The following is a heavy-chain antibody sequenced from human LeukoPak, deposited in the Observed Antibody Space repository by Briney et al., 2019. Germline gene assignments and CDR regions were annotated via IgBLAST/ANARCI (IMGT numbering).Heavy chain of an antibody. J-gene: IGHJ4*02. CDR1: GFTYSPYA. D-gene: IGHD3-16*01. CDR2: ISAGGTRT. V-gene: IGHV3-23*01. CDR3: VKVLRTYLDY. Sequence: GGSLRLSCVASGFTYSPYAMTWVRRPPGKGPEWVSTISAGGTRTYYADSVQGRFTISRDNSRNMLFLQLNSLRPEDAALYYCVKVLRTYLDYWGQGTLVTVSS.